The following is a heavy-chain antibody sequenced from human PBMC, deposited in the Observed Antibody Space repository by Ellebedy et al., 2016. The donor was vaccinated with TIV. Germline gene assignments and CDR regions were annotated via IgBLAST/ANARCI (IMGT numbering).Heavy chain of an antibody. V-gene: IGHV1-69*13. CDR1: GGSFNSYA. CDR2: IIPIFGTA. CDR3: ARDSYNGYDGGFDY. Sequence: AASVKVSCKASGGSFNSYAITWVRQAPGQGLEWVGGIIPIFGTANYAQNFQGRVTITADESTSTAYMELSSLRSEDTAVYYCARDSYNGYDGGFDYWGQGTLVTVSS. D-gene: IGHD5-12*01. J-gene: IGHJ4*02.